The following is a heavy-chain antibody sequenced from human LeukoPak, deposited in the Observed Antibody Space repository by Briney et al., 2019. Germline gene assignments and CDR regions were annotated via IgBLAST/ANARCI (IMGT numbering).Heavy chain of an antibody. CDR1: GFTVSSSY. D-gene: IGHD1-7*01. V-gene: IGHV3-11*01. Sequence: GGSLRLSCVVSGFTVSSSYMSWIRQAPGKGLEWVSYISSSGSTIYYADSVKGRFTISRDNAKNALYLQMNSLRAEDTAVYYCARDELRNPYFDLWGRGTLVTVSS. CDR2: ISSSGSTI. J-gene: IGHJ2*01. CDR3: ARDELRNPYFDL.